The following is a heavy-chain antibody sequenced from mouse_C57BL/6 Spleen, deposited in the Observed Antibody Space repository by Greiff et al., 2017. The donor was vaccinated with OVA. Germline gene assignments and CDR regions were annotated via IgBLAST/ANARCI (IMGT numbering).Heavy chain of an antibody. Sequence: ESGPGLVKPSQSLSLTCSVTGYSITSGYYWNWIRQFPGNKLEWMGYISYDGSNNYNPSLKNRISITRDTSKNQFFLKLNSVTTEDTATYYCAREGSYYSNFAYWGQGTLVTVSA. CDR3: AREGSYYSNFAY. CDR2: ISYDGSN. D-gene: IGHD2-5*01. J-gene: IGHJ3*01. CDR1: GYSITSGYY. V-gene: IGHV3-6*01.